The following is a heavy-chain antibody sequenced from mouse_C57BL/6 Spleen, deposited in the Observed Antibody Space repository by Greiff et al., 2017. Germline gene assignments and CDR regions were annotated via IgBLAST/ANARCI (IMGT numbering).Heavy chain of an antibody. V-gene: IGHV1-64*01. Sequence: QVQLQQPGAELVKPGASVKLSCKASGYTFTSYWMHWVKQRPGQGLEWIGMIHPNSGSTNYNEKFKSKATLTVDKSSSTAYMQLSSLTSEDSAVYDCASLSGYDGDFEGWGQGTTLTVSS. CDR1: GYTFTSYW. J-gene: IGHJ2*01. D-gene: IGHD2-2*01. CDR3: ASLSGYDGDFEG. CDR2: IHPNSGST.